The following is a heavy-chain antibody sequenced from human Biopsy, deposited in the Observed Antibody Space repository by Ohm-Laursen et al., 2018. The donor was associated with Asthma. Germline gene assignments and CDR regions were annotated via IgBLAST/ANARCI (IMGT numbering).Heavy chain of an antibody. V-gene: IGHV3-53*01. CDR1: GFAVSRDH. CDR3: ARAYGGSFFSGSFDI. D-gene: IGHD4-23*01. J-gene: IGHJ3*02. Sequence: GSLRLSCAAAGFAVSRDHMFWVRQAPGKGLGWVSVTYSDGGTYYADSVQGRVTISRDNSKNTLSLQMNSLRAEDTAVYYCARAYGGSFFSGSFDIWGQGTMVTVSS. CDR2: TYSDGGT.